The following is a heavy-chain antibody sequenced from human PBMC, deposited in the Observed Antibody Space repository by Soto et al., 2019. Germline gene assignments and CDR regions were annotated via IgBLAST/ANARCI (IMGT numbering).Heavy chain of an antibody. CDR1: GYSISSYS. D-gene: IGHD1-20*01. Sequence: PSETLSLTCTVSGYSISSYSWSWIRQPPGKGLEWIGNIHYNGNTKYSPSLKSRVTMSVDTSKNHFSLKLSSVTAADTAVYYCARYKSNYYYGMDVWGQGTTVT. J-gene: IGHJ6*02. CDR2: IHYNGNT. CDR3: ARYKSNYYYGMDV. V-gene: IGHV4-59*01.